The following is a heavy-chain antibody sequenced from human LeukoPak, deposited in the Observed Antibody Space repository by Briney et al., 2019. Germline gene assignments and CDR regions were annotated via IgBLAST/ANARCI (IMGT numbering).Heavy chain of an antibody. J-gene: IGHJ3*02. CDR1: GFTFSIYA. CDR3: ARDYGYCSGGTCYAVFDI. D-gene: IGHD2-15*01. CDR2: IHKSGTTI. V-gene: IGHV3-48*02. Sequence: GGSLRLSCAASGFTFSIYAMNWVRQAPGKGLEWVSYIHKSGTTIYHADSVKGRFTISRDNAKNSLYLQMNSLGDEDTAIYYCARDYGYCSGGTCYAVFDIWGQGTMVTVSS.